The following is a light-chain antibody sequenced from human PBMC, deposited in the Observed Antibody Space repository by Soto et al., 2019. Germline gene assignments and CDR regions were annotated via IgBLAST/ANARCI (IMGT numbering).Light chain of an antibody. V-gene: IGKV1-27*01. J-gene: IGKJ5*01. CDR3: QKHNAAPLT. Sequence: DIQMTQSPSSLSASVGDRVTITCRASQGIGNYLAWYQQKPGKVPKLLIYTSSTLQSGVPSRFSGSGSGTDFTLTISNLQPEDVATYYCQKHNAAPLTFGQGTRLEI. CDR1: QGIGNY. CDR2: TSS.